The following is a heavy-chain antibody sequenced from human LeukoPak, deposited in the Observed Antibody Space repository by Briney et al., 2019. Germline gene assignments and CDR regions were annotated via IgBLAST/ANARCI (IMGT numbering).Heavy chain of an antibody. D-gene: IGHD2-15*01. CDR3: TTDQYCSGGSCYSGRPNFDY. V-gene: IGHV3-15*01. J-gene: IGHJ4*02. CDR2: IKSKTDGGTT. Sequence: GGSLRLSCAASGFTFSNAWMSWVRQVPGKGLEWVGRIKSKTDGGTTDYAAPVKGRFTISRDDSKNTLYLQMNSLKTEDTAVYYCTTDQYCSGGSCYSGRPNFDYWGQGTLVTVSS. CDR1: GFTFSNAW.